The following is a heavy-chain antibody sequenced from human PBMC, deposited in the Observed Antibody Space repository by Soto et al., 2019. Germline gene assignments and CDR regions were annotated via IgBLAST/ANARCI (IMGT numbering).Heavy chain of an antibody. Sequence: RASVKVSCKASGGTFSSYTISWVRQAPGQGLEWMGRIIPILGIANYAQKFQGRVTITADKSTSTAYMELSSLRSEDTAVYYCAIVPYGSGSYFSLPPYWGQGTLVTVSS. J-gene: IGHJ1*01. CDR1: GGTFSSYT. D-gene: IGHD3-10*01. CDR3: AIVPYGSGSYFSLPPY. CDR2: IIPILGIA. V-gene: IGHV1-69*02.